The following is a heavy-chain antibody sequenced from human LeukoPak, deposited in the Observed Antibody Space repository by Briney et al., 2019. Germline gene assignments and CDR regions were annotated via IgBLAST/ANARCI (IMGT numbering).Heavy chain of an antibody. D-gene: IGHD7-27*01. CDR2: INPNSGGT. CDR1: GYTFTGYY. J-gene: IGHJ3*02. Sequence: KPGASVKVSCKASGYTFTGYYMHWVRQAPGQGLEWMGWINPNSGGTNYAQKFQGRVTMTRDTSISTAYMELSRLRSDDTAVYYCARDPTLGLMLFDIWGQGTMVTVSS. CDR3: ARDPTLGLMLFDI. V-gene: IGHV1-2*02.